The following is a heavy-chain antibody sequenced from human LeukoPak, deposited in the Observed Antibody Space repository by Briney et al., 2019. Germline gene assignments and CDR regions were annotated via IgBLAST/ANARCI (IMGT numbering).Heavy chain of an antibody. CDR3: ARDLSGAVDYYYYYMDV. Sequence: GGSLRLSCAASGFTFSSYSMNWVRQAPGMGLEWVSSISSSSSYIYYADSVKGRFTISRDNAKNSLYLQMNSLRAEDTAVYYCARDLSGAVDYYYYYMDVWGKGTTVTVSS. V-gene: IGHV3-21*01. J-gene: IGHJ6*03. D-gene: IGHD3-10*01. CDR2: ISSSSSYI. CDR1: GFTFSSYS.